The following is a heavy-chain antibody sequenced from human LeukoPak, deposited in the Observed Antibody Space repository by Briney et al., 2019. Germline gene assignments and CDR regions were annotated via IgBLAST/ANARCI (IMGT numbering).Heavy chain of an antibody. CDR2: ISGSGDAA. CDR3: ARDPPRPLEMATITYDY. V-gene: IGHV3-23*01. J-gene: IGHJ4*02. Sequence: GGSLRLSCAASGFTFTTYGMSWVRQAPGKGLEWVPVISGSGDAAYYADSVKGRFTISRDNSKNTVSLQMNSLRAEDTAVYYCARDPPRPLEMATITYDYWGQGTLVTVSS. CDR1: GFTFTTYG. D-gene: IGHD5-24*01.